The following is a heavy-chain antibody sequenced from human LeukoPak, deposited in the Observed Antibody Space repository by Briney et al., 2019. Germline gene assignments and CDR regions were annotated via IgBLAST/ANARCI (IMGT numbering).Heavy chain of an antibody. CDR1: GGSISSGSYY. Sequence: SQTLSLTCTVSGGSISSGSYYWSWIRQPAGKGLEWIGRIYTSGSTNYNPSLESRVTISVDTSKNQFSLKLSSVTAADTAVYYCAREGCSSTSCYRINWFDPWGQGTLVTVSS. CDR2: IYTSGST. J-gene: IGHJ5*02. D-gene: IGHD2-2*01. CDR3: AREGCSSTSCYRINWFDP. V-gene: IGHV4-61*02.